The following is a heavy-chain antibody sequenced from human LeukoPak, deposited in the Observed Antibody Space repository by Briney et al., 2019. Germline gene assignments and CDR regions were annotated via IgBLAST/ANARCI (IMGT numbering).Heavy chain of an antibody. CDR1: GYSFPTYW. J-gene: IGHJ4*02. V-gene: IGHV5-51*01. Sequence: GESLKISCKGSGYSFPTYWIGWVRQMPGKGLEWMGIIYPGDSDTRYSPSFQGQVTISVDKSNSTAYLQWSSLKASDSAMYYCARQLYSSGDAFDYWGQGTLVTVSS. CDR2: IYPGDSDT. D-gene: IGHD6-19*01. CDR3: ARQLYSSGDAFDY.